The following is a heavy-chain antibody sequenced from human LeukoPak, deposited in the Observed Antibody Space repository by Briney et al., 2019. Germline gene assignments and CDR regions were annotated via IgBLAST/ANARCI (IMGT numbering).Heavy chain of an antibody. J-gene: IGHJ6*03. CDR1: GFTVSSNY. CDR3: ARVQRGIAAAGIKDYYYYYTDV. D-gene: IGHD6-13*01. Sequence: PGGSLRLSCAASGFTVSSNYMSWVRQAPGKGLEWVSVIYSGGSTYYADSVKGRFTISRDNSKNTLYLQMNSLRAEDTAVYYCARVQRGIAAAGIKDYYYYYTDVWGKGTTVTISS. CDR2: IYSGGST. V-gene: IGHV3-66*01.